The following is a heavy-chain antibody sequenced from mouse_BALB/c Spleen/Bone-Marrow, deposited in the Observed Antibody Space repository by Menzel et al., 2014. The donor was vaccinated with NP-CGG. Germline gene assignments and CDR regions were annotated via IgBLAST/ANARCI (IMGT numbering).Heavy chain of an antibody. J-gene: IGHJ2*01. V-gene: IGHV5-4*02. CDR1: GFTFSDYY. CDR2: ISDGGSYT. D-gene: IGHD2-4*01. Sequence: EVKVEESGGGLVKPGGSLKLSCAASGFTFSDYYMYWVRQTPEKRLEWVATISDGGSYTYYPDSVKGRFTISRDNAKNNLYLQMSSLKSKDTAMYYCARVSYDYFDYWGQGTTLTVSS. CDR3: ARVSYDYFDY.